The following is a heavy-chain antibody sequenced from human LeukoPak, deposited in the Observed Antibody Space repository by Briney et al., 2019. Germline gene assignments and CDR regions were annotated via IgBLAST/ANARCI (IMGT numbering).Heavy chain of an antibody. CDR2: INPSGGST. CDR1: GYTFTGYY. Sequence: GASVKVSCKASGYTFTGYYMHWVRQAPGQGLEWMGIINPSGGSTSYAQKFQGRVTMTRDTSTSTVYMELSSLRSEDTAVYYCARDLKAARPDYYYYYYMDVWGKGTTVTVSS. V-gene: IGHV1-46*01. D-gene: IGHD6-6*01. CDR3: ARDLKAARPDYYYYYYMDV. J-gene: IGHJ6*03.